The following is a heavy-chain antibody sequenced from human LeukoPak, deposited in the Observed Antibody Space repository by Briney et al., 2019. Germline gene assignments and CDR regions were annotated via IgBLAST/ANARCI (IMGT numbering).Heavy chain of an antibody. V-gene: IGHV4-39*01. CDR3: ARLFAVVTRFFDY. CDR1: GGSISSSNYY. CDR2: IYYNGST. Sequence: SETLSLTCTVSGGSISSSNYYWGWIRQSPGRGLEWIGGIYYNGSTYCNPSLKSRVAISADTSKNQFSLKLSSVTAADTAVYYCARLFAVVTRFFDYWGQGSLVTVSS. J-gene: IGHJ4*02. D-gene: IGHD3-3*01.